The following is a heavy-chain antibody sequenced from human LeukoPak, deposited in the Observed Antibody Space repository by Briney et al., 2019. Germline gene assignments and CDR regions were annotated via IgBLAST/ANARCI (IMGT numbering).Heavy chain of an antibody. CDR2: ISSSGSTI. CDR1: GFTFSSYE. Sequence: GGSLRLSCAASGFTFSSYEMNWVRQAPGKGLEWVSYISSSGSTIYYADSVKGRFTISRDNAKNSLYLQMNSLRAEDTAVYYCARDRAGYSSSWRNWFDPWGQGTLVTVSS. CDR3: ARDRAGYSSSWRNWFDP. J-gene: IGHJ5*02. V-gene: IGHV3-48*03. D-gene: IGHD6-13*01.